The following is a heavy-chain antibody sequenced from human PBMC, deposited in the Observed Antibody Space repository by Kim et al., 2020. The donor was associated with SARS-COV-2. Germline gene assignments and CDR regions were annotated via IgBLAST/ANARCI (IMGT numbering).Heavy chain of an antibody. CDR1: GFTFSSYA. CDR2: ISYDGSNK. V-gene: IGHV3-30-3*01. CDR3: ASRHFSMFDY. D-gene: IGHD2-2*01. J-gene: IGHJ4*02. Sequence: GGSLRLSCAASGFTFSSYAMHWVRQAPGKGLEWVAVISYDGSNKYYADSVKGRFTISRDNSKNTLYLQMNSLRAEDTAVYYCASRHFSMFDYWGQGTLVTVSS.